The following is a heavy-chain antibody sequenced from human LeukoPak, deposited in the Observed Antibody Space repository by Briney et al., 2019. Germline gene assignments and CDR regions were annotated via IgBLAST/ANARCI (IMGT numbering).Heavy chain of an antibody. D-gene: IGHD1-14*01. Sequence: PGGSLRLSCAASGFTFSSYSMNWVRQAPGKGLEWVSSISSSSSYIYYADSVKGRFTISRDNAKNSLYLQMNSLRAEDTAVYYCAKGLGSVTYYYFDYWGQGTLVTVSS. CDR1: GFTFSSYS. CDR3: AKGLGSVTYYYFDY. V-gene: IGHV3-21*01. J-gene: IGHJ4*02. CDR2: ISSSSSYI.